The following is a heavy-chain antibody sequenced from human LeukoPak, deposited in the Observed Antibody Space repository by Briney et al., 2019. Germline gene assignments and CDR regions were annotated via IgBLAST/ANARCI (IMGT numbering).Heavy chain of an antibody. D-gene: IGHD2-8*02. V-gene: IGHV3-53*01. CDR2: IYSGGST. Sequence: GGSLRLSCAASGFTVSNKYMSWVRQAPGKGLKWGSVIYSGGSTYYADSVRGRFTISRDKSKNTLYLLMNRLRVDDTACYYCTRVVVLGANRYFDYWGQGALVSVSS. CDR3: TRVVVLGANRYFDY. CDR1: GFTVSNKY. J-gene: IGHJ4*02.